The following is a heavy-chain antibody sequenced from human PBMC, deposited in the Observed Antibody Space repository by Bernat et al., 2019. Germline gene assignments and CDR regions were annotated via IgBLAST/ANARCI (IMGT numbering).Heavy chain of an antibody. CDR3: ARSPSYYDILAGDYRENWFDS. J-gene: IGHJ5*01. CDR2: INAGNGNT. V-gene: IGHV1-3*01. CDR1: GYTFTSYA. D-gene: IGHD3-9*01. Sequence: QVQLVQSGAEVKKPGASVKVSCKASGYTFTSYAMHWVRQAPGQRLEWMGWINAGNGNTKYSQKFQGRVTITRDTSTSTAYMELSSLRSEDTAVYYCARSPSYYDILAGDYRENWFDSWGQGTLVTVSS.